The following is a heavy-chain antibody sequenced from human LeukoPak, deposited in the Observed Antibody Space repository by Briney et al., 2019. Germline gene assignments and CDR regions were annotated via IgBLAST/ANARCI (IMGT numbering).Heavy chain of an antibody. CDR1: GGSFSGYY. CDR3: ARRKIAAAGKPLDY. D-gene: IGHD6-13*01. CDR2: INHSGST. Sequence: SETLPLTCAVYGGSFSGYYWSWIRQPPGKGLEWIGEINHSGSTNYNPSLKSRVTISVDTSKNQFSLKLSSVTAADTAVYYCARRKIAAAGKPLDYRGQGTLVTVSS. V-gene: IGHV4-34*01. J-gene: IGHJ4*02.